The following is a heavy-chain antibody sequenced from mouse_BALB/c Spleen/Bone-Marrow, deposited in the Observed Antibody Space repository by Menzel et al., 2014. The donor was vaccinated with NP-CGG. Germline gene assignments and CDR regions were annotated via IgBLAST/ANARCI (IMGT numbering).Heavy chain of an antibody. Sequence: EVKLVESGGGLVQPGGSLRLSCATSGFTFTDYYMSWVRQTPGKALEWLGFIRNKANGYTTDYSVSVKGRFTISRDNSQSILYLQMNTLRAEDSATYYCARDENYDIYWYFDVWGAGTTVTVSS. CDR1: GFTFTDYY. CDR2: IRNKANGYTT. CDR3: ARDENYDIYWYFDV. V-gene: IGHV7-3*02. J-gene: IGHJ1*01. D-gene: IGHD1-1*01.